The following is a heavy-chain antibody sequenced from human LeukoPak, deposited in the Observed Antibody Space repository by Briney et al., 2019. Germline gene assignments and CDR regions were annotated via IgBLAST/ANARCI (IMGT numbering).Heavy chain of an antibody. D-gene: IGHD1-1*01. CDR2: VNHRGDT. CDR3: ARGPTISETGYFDY. CDR1: GVYFSSYC. J-gene: IGHJ4*03. Sequence: PSETLSLTCAVYGVYFSSYCWSWIRQSPGKGLQWIAEVNHRGDTNYNPSVKGRVTISVDTSKNQFSLKVTSLTAADTAVYYCARGPTISETGYFDYWGQGTLVTVSS. V-gene: IGHV4-34*01.